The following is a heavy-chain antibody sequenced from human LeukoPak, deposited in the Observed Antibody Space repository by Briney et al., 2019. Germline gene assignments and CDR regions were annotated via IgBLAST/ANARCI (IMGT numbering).Heavy chain of an antibody. J-gene: IGHJ4*02. V-gene: IGHV3-21*01. D-gene: IGHD3-22*01. Sequence: PGGSLRLSCAASGFTFSSYSMNWVRQAPGKGLEWVSSISSSSSYIYYADSVKGRFTISRDNAKSSLYLQMNSLRAEDTAVYYCARVSKGYYDSSGYHTEFDYWGQGTLVTVSS. CDR1: GFTFSSYS. CDR3: ARVSKGYYDSSGYHTEFDY. CDR2: ISSSSSYI.